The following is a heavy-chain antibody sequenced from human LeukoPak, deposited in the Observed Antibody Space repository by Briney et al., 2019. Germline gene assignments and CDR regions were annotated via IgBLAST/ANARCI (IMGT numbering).Heavy chain of an antibody. V-gene: IGHV3-48*01. CDR2: ISNGSGNR. CDR1: EFTFSSYS. D-gene: IGHD1-26*01. Sequence: GGSLRLSCVASEFTFSSYSMIWVRQAPGKGLEWISYISNGSGNRYYADSVKGRFTISRDSAKNLLYLQMNNLRADDTAVYYCARAAKWEFYHYYMDVWGKGTTVAVSS. CDR3: ARAAKWEFYHYYMDV. J-gene: IGHJ6*03.